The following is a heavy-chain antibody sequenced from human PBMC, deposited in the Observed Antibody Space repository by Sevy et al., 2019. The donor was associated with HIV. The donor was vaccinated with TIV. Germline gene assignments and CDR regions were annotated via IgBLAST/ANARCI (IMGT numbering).Heavy chain of an antibody. CDR3: VRRVGGGGIDV. Sequence: GESLKISCKGSEYRFTSYWIVWVRQMPGKGLEWMGIIYPGDSDTRYSPSFQGQVTISAEKSISTAYLQWSSLKASDTAMYHCVRRVGGGGIDVWGQGTTVTVSS. J-gene: IGHJ6*02. CDR2: IYPGDSDT. D-gene: IGHD3-10*01. V-gene: IGHV5-51*01. CDR1: EYRFTSYW.